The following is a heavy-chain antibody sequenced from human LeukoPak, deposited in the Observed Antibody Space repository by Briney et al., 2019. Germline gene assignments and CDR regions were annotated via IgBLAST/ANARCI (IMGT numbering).Heavy chain of an antibody. CDR3: ARDDSIAVAVDY. Sequence: GGSLRLSCAASGFTFSSYGMHWVRQAPGKGLEWVAVIWYDGSNKYYADSVKGRFTISRDNSKNTLYLQMNSLRAEDTAVYYCARDDSIAVAVDYWGQGTLVTVSP. CDR2: IWYDGSNK. V-gene: IGHV3-33*01. J-gene: IGHJ4*02. CDR1: GFTFSSYG. D-gene: IGHD6-19*01.